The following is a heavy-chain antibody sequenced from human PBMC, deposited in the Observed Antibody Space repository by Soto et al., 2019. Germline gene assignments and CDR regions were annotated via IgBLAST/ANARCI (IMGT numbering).Heavy chain of an antibody. CDR1: GFTFSTYA. J-gene: IGHJ2*01. D-gene: IGHD4-17*01. Sequence: EVQLLESGGGLVQPGGSLRLSCAASGFTFSTYAMSWVRQAPGKGLEWGSGISGGGASTYYADSVKGRFTISRDNSKNTLYVQINSLKAEDTAVYYCAKDPDYGDLHWYFELWGRGTLVTVSS. V-gene: IGHV3-23*01. CDR2: ISGGGAST. CDR3: AKDPDYGDLHWYFEL.